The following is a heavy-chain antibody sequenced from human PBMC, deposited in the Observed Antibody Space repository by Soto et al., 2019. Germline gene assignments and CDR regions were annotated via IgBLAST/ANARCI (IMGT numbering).Heavy chain of an antibody. CDR3: ARGDSTDCSNGVCSFFYNHDMDV. CDR1: GYTFTSYY. D-gene: IGHD2-8*01. CDR2: INPKSGGT. V-gene: IGHV1-2*04. J-gene: IGHJ6*02. Sequence: ASVKVSCKASGYTFTSYYIHCVRQAPGQGLEWLGRINPKSGGTSTAQKFQGWVTMTTDTSISTASMELTRLTSDDTAIYYCARGDSTDCSNGVCSFFYNHDMDVWGQGTTVTVSS.